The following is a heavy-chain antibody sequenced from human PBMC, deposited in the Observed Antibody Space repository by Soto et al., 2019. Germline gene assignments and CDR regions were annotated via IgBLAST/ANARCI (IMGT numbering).Heavy chain of an antibody. V-gene: IGHV3-73*01. CDR1: GFTFSDSA. D-gene: IGHD5-18*01. CDR2: IRNKGNNYAT. J-gene: IGHJ4*02. Sequence: RLSCAASGFTFSDSAVRWVRRASGKGLEWVGRIRNKGNNYATAYTASVKGRFTISRDDSKNTVYLQMNSLKIDDTAVYYCTSRRDWTAVDPLDYWGLGTLVTVSS. CDR3: TSRRDWTAVDPLDY.